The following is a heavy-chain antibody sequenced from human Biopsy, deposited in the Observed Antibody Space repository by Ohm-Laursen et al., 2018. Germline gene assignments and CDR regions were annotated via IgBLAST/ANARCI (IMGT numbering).Heavy chain of an antibody. Sequence: ASVKASCKTSGYNFISYSINWVRQAPGQGLEWMGWIRPLNGDTKYGQKFQDRVTMTTDTSTSTVYMELTSLRSDDPAVYYCARGEVTFGELIVSLDSWGQGTLVTVS. V-gene: IGHV1-18*01. CDR3: ARGEVTFGELIVSLDS. CDR2: IRPLNGDT. CDR1: GYNFISYS. J-gene: IGHJ4*02. D-gene: IGHD3-16*02.